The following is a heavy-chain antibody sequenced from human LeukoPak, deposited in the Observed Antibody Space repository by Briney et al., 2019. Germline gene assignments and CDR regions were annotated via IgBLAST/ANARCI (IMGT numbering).Heavy chain of an antibody. J-gene: IGHJ4*02. Sequence: ASVKVSCKASGYTFTSYDINWVRQATGQGLEWMGWMNPNSGNTGYAQKFQGRVTITRNTSISTTYMELSSLRSEDTAVYYCATVSPWVVVAALDYWGQGTLVTVSS. CDR3: ATVSPWVVVAALDY. CDR2: MNPNSGNT. CDR1: GYTFTSYD. D-gene: IGHD2-15*01. V-gene: IGHV1-8*03.